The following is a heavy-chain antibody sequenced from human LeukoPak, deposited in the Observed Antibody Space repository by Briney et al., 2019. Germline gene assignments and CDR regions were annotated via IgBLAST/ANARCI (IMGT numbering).Heavy chain of an antibody. CDR3: ARATPSQLGYMDV. CDR2: FYTTGST. D-gene: IGHD1-26*01. J-gene: IGHJ6*03. CDR1: GVSISSGSYC. V-gene: IGHV4-61*02. Sequence: PSETLSLTCTVSGVSISSGSYCWSWIRQPAGKGLEWIGRFYTTGSTNYNPSLKSRVTISVDTSKNQFSLKLSSVTAADTAVYYCARATPSQLGYMDVWGKGTTVTVSS.